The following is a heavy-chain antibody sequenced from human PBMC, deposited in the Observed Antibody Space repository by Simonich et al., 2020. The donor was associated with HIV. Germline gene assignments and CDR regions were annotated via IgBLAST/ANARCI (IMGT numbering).Heavy chain of an antibody. J-gene: IGHJ6*03. Sequence: QVQLQQWGAGLLKASETLSLTCAVYGGSFSGYYWSWIRQPPGKGLEWIGEINQRERPNYNPALKGRVSISAGTSKKEFSPKVSPVTAADTAGYYCARIGPDYHRGYYHMDGWGKGTQGTVSS. CDR2: INQRERP. CDR3: ARIGPDYHRGYYHMDG. V-gene: IGHV4-34*01. D-gene: IGHD5-12*01. CDR1: GGSFSGYY.